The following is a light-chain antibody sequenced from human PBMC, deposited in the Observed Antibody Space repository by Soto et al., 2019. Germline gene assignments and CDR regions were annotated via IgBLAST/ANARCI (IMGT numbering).Light chain of an antibody. CDR3: QQYGSSPPT. Sequence: EIVLTQSPGTLSLSPGERATLSCRASQSVNSYSLARYQRKPGQPPRLLVWGASNRATDIPYRFSGSGSGTDLTLTITTLEPEDFAVYYCQQYGSSPPTFGQGTRVEVK. CDR2: GAS. CDR1: QSVNSYS. J-gene: IGKJ1*01. V-gene: IGKV3-20*01.